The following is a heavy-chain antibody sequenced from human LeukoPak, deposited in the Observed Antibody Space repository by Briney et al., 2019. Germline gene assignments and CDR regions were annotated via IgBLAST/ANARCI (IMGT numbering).Heavy chain of an antibody. Sequence: GGSLRLSCSASGFIFSNYWMTWVRQAPGKGLEWVANIKQDGSEKYYVDSVKGRFTISRDNAKNSLYLQMNSLRAEDTAVYYCARSAYPGNSVIEDWGRGTLVTVSS. CDR2: IKQDGSEK. V-gene: IGHV3-7*02. CDR3: ARSAYPGNSVIED. D-gene: IGHD4-23*01. CDR1: GFIFSNYW. J-gene: IGHJ4*02.